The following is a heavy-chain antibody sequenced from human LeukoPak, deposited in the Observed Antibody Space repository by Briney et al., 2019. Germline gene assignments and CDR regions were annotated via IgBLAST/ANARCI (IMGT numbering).Heavy chain of an antibody. CDR1: GFTFSSYA. Sequence: PGGSLRLSCAASGFTFSSYAMHWVRQAPGKGLEWVAVISYDGSNKYYADSVKGRFTISRDNSKNTLYLQMNSLRAEDTAVYYCARDKGSSWRSVSIYFDYWGQGTLVTVSS. J-gene: IGHJ4*02. D-gene: IGHD6-13*01. V-gene: IGHV3-30*04. CDR2: ISYDGSNK. CDR3: ARDKGSSWRSVSIYFDY.